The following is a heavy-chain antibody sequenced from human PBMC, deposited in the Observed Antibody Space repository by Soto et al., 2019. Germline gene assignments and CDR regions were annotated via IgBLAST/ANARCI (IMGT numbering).Heavy chain of an antibody. CDR1: GGSIRSGGFY. Sequence: QVQLQESGPGLVMPSQTLSLTCTVSGGSIRSGGFYWNWLRRQPGKGLEWVGYISDSGSTYYNPSPRSRLTLSVDTSRNQFSLWLNSVTAADTALYYCARGADSSYNWFDPWGQGPLVTVSS. J-gene: IGHJ5*02. CDR3: ARGADSSYNWFDP. D-gene: IGHD3-22*01. CDR2: ISDSGST. V-gene: IGHV4-31*03.